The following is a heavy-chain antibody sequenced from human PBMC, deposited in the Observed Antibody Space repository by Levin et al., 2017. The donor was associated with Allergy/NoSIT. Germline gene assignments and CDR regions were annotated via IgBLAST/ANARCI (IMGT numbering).Heavy chain of an antibody. D-gene: IGHD6-13*01. CDR2: IYYSGST. Sequence: MPSETLSLTCTVSGGSISSYYWSWIRQPPGKGLEWIGYIYYSGSTNYNPSLKSRVTISVDTSKNQFSLKLSSVTAADTAVYYCAREGSSSWHSGYFDLWGRGTLVTVSS. CDR1: GGSISSYY. CDR3: AREGSSSWHSGYFDL. J-gene: IGHJ2*01. V-gene: IGHV4-59*01.